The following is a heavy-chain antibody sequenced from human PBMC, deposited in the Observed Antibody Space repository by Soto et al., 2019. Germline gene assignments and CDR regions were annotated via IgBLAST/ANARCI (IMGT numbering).Heavy chain of an antibody. CDR1: GGSISSSSYY. V-gene: IGHV4-39*01. J-gene: IGHJ5*02. Sequence: SETLSLTCTVSGGSISSSSYYWGWIRQPPGKGLEWIGSIYYSGSTYYNPSLKSRVTISVDTSKNQFSLKLSSVTAADTAVYYCARQEDIVLMGDNWFDPWGQGTLVTVSS. D-gene: IGHD2-8*01. CDR2: IYYSGST. CDR3: ARQEDIVLMGDNWFDP.